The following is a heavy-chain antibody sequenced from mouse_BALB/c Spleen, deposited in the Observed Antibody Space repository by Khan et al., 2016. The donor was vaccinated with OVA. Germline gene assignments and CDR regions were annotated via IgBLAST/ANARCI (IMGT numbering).Heavy chain of an antibody. CDR2: IRSGGNT. V-gene: IGHV2-2*01. J-gene: IGHJ3*01. CDR3: ARNSYMYDFTY. Sequence: VQLQESGPGLVRPSQTLSITCTVSGFSLTTYGVHWVRQSPGRGLEWLGVIRSGGNTDYNAAFITRLSITKDNSKSQVFFKMNSLQADDIAMYYCARNSYMYDFTYWGQGTLVTVSA. D-gene: IGHD2-14*01. CDR1: GFSLTTYG.